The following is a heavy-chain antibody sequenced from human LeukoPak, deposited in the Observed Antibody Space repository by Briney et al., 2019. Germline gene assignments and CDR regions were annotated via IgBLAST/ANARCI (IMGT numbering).Heavy chain of an antibody. Sequence: ASVKVSCKASGYTVTSYGISWVRQAPGQGLEWMGWISAYNGNTNYAQKLQGRVTMTTDTSTSTAYMELRSLRSDDTAVYYCARYGTYEYYYGMDVWGQGSTVTVSS. CDR3: ARYGTYEYYYGMDV. CDR2: ISAYNGNT. D-gene: IGHD5-12*01. V-gene: IGHV1-18*01. CDR1: GYTVTSYG. J-gene: IGHJ6*02.